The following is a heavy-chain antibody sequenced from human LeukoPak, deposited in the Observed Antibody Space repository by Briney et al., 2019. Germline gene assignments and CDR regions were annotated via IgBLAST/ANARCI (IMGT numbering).Heavy chain of an antibody. CDR1: GGSISFYY. Sequence: SETLSLTCTVSGGSISFYYWSWIRQPPGKGLEWIGYIYYSGSTNYNPSLKSRVTISVDTSNNQFSLKLSSVTAADTAVYYCARLDNSGWNYFDYWGQGTLVTVSS. CDR3: ARLDNSGWNYFDY. J-gene: IGHJ4*02. D-gene: IGHD6-19*01. V-gene: IGHV4-59*08. CDR2: IYYSGST.